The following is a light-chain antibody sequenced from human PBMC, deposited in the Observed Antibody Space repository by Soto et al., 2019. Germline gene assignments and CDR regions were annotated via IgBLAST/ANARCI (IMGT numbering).Light chain of an antibody. CDR2: EAA. J-gene: IGLJ2*01. CDR1: SDDIGANNY. Sequence: QSALTQPASVSGSPGQSITISCTGTSDDIGANNYVSWYQHHPGKAPKILIYEAANRPSGISHRFSGSKSGNTASLTISGLQAEDEAEYFYTSYTSASTLVFGGGTKVTVL. CDR3: TSYTSASTLV. V-gene: IGLV2-14*01.